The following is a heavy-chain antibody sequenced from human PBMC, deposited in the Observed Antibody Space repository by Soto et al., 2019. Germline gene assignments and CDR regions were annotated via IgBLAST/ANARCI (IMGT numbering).Heavy chain of an antibody. Sequence: ETLSLTCAVYGGSFSGYYWSWIRQPPGKGLEWIGEINHSGSTNYNPSLKSRVTISVDTSKNQFSLKLSSVTAADTAVYYCARIGDYYDSSGYYYYFDYWGQGTLVTVSS. D-gene: IGHD3-22*01. CDR1: GGSFSGYY. J-gene: IGHJ4*02. CDR2: INHSGST. CDR3: ARIGDYYDSSGYYYYFDY. V-gene: IGHV4-34*01.